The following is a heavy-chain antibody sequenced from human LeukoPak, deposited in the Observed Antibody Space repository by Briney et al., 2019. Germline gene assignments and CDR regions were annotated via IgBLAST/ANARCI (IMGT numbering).Heavy chain of an antibody. CDR3: ARPYYDTSGYYSYYFDY. V-gene: IGHV5-51*01. J-gene: IGHJ4*02. Sequence: GESLKISCKGSGYSFTSYWIGWVRQMPGKGLEWMGIIYPGDSDTRYSPSSQGQVTISADKSISTAYLQWSSLKASDTAMYYCARPYYDTSGYYSYYFDYWGQGTLVTVSS. D-gene: IGHD3-22*01. CDR2: IYPGDSDT. CDR1: GYSFTSYW.